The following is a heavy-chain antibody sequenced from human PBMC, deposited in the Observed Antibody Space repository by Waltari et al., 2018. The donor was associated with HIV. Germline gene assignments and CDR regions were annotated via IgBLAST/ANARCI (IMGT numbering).Heavy chain of an antibody. CDR1: GFALSGFG. D-gene: IGHD2-2*01. CDR3: ARSPTPTKMPY. J-gene: IGHJ4*02. Sequence: GGEVHPGESLRLSCNASGFALSGFGMHWVRQAPGKGLEWLAISSFDAVKQFYAESVKGRFTISRDNSRNLVFLQMTSLTPEDTAMYYCARSPTPTKMPYWGQGTRVTVS. CDR2: SSFDAVKQ. V-gene: IGHV3-30*03.